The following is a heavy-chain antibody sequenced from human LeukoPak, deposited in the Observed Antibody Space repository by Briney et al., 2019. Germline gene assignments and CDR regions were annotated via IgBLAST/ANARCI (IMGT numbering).Heavy chain of an antibody. V-gene: IGHV3-64*04. D-gene: IGHD6-19*01. Sequence: GGSLRLSCSASGFTFNSYVMHWVRQAPGKGLEYVSAISSNGGSTYYADSVKGRFTISRDNAKSSLFLQMNSLRDEDTTVYYCATSSIALAGTVDYWGQGTLVTVSS. J-gene: IGHJ4*02. CDR2: ISSNGGST. CDR3: ATSSIALAGTVDY. CDR1: GFTFNSYV.